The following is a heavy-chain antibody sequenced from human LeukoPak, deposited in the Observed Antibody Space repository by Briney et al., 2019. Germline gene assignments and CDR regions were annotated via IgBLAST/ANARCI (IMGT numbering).Heavy chain of an antibody. Sequence: GESLKISCKGSGYSFTTYWIGWVRQMPRKGLEWMGIIYPGHSDTRYSPSFQGQVIISADKSITTAYLQWSSLQASDTAMYYCARRPRYDYGPHFDYWGQGTLVTVSS. CDR1: GYSFTTYW. D-gene: IGHD4/OR15-4a*01. CDR3: ARRPRYDYGPHFDY. CDR2: IYPGHSDT. J-gene: IGHJ4*02. V-gene: IGHV5-51*01.